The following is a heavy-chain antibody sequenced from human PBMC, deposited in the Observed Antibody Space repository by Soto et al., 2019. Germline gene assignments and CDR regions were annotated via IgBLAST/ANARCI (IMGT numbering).Heavy chain of an antibody. CDR3: ASAYYYDSSGGDWGMDV. D-gene: IGHD3-22*01. Sequence: ASVKVSCKASGYSFTSYGISWVRQAPGQGPGWMGWISGHNGNTNHPQSLQGRVTMTTDTSRNTAYMELRSLRSDDTAVYYCASAYYYDSSGGDWGMDVWGQ. CDR1: GYSFTSYG. V-gene: IGHV1-18*04. J-gene: IGHJ6*02. CDR2: ISGHNGNT.